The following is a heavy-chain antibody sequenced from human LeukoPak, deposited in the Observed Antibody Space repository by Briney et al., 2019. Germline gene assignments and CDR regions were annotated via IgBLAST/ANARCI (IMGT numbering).Heavy chain of an antibody. Sequence: SETLSLTCAVYGGSFSGYYWSWIRQPPGKGLEWIGEINHSGSTNYNPSLKSRVTISVDTSKNQFSLKLSSVTAADTAVYYCVIVNAVSVAGSRADYWAQGTLVTVSS. CDR2: INHSGST. CDR1: GGSFSGYY. CDR3: VIVNAVSVAGSRADY. V-gene: IGHV4-34*01. J-gene: IGHJ4*02. D-gene: IGHD6-19*01.